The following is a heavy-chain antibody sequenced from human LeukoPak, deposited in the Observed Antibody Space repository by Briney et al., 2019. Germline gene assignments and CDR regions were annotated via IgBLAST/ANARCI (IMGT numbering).Heavy chain of an antibody. CDR1: GGSISPYY. CDR2: IYYSGST. Sequence: SETLSLTCTVSGGSISPYYWSWIRQPPGKGLEWIGYIYYSGSTNYNPSLKSRVTISVDTSKNQFSLKLSSVSAADTAVYYCARALRGRGTPDYWGQGTLVTVSS. J-gene: IGHJ4*02. V-gene: IGHV4-59*01. D-gene: IGHD1-14*01. CDR3: ARALRGRGTPDY.